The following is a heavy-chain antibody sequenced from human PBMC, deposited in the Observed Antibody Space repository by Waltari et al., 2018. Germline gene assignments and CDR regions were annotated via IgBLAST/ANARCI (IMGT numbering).Heavy chain of an antibody. CDR2: IYYSGST. Sequence: QLQLQESGPGLVKPSETLSLTCTVPGVSIRGSSYDWGRIRQPPGEGLGWLGSIYYSGSTYYNPSLKSRVTISVDTSKNQFSLKLSSVTAADTAVYYCARHSPGELLLRNHHDAFDIWGQGTMVTVSS. D-gene: IGHD1-26*01. V-gene: IGHV4-39*01. CDR3: ARHSPGELLLRNHHDAFDI. J-gene: IGHJ3*02. CDR1: GVSIRGSSYD.